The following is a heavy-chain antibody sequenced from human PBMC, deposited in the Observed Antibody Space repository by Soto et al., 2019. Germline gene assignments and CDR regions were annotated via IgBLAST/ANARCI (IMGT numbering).Heavy chain of an antibody. CDR1: GYTFTSYA. Sequence: QVQLVQSGAEEKKPGASVKVSCKASGYTFTSYAMHWVRQAPGQRLEWMGWINAGNGNTKYPQKLQGRVTITRDTSASTAYMELSSLRSEDTAVYYCARSIVVVTALDYWGQGTLVTVSS. V-gene: IGHV1-3*05. CDR3: ARSIVVVTALDY. J-gene: IGHJ4*02. CDR2: INAGNGNT. D-gene: IGHD2-21*02.